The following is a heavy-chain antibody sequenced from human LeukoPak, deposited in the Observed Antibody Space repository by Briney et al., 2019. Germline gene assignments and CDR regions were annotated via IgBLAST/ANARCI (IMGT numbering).Heavy chain of an antibody. V-gene: IGHV5-51*01. CDR3: ASGRNYCGGDYPYCMDV. CDR1: GYIFTDYW. J-gene: IGHJ6*03. CDR2: IYPGDSDT. D-gene: IGHD2-21*01. Sequence: GESLKISCKASGYIFTDYWIAWVRQMPGKGLEWMGIIYPGDSDTTYSPPFQGQVTISADKSISTAYLQWSSLKASDTAMYYCASGRNYCGGDYPYCMDVWGKGTTVTVSS.